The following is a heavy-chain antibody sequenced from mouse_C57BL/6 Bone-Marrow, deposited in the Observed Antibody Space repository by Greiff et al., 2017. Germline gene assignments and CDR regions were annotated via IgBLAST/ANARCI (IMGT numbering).Heavy chain of an antibody. CDR3: AIYYYGSSYAMDY. Sequence: VQLVESGPGLVAPSQSLSITCTASGFSLTSYGVDWVRQPPGKGLEWLGVIWGGGSTNYNSALMSRLSTSKDNSKGQVFLKMNSLQTDDTAMYYCAIYYYGSSYAMDYWGQGTSVTVSS. CDR2: IWGGGST. J-gene: IGHJ4*01. D-gene: IGHD1-1*01. CDR1: GFSLTSYG. V-gene: IGHV2-9*01.